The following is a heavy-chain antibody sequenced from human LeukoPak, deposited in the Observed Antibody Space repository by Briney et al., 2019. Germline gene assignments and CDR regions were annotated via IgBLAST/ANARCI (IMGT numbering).Heavy chain of an antibody. Sequence: SETLSLTCTVSGGSVSSGSYYWSWIRQPPGKGLEWIGYIYYSGSTNYNPSLKSRVTISVDTSKNQFSLKLSSVTAADTAVYYCRASYGYSSSEDYWGQGTLVTVSS. V-gene: IGHV4-61*01. CDR2: IYYSGST. CDR1: GGSVSSGSYY. J-gene: IGHJ4*02. CDR3: RASYGYSSSEDY. D-gene: IGHD6-13*01.